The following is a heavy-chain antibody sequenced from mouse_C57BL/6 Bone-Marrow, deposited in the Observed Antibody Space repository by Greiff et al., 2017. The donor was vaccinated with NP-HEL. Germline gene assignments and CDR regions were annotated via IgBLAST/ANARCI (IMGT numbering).Heavy chain of an antibody. J-gene: IGHJ1*03. CDR2: IDPSDSYT. CDR1: GYTFTSYW. CDR3: AGYDYWYFDV. V-gene: IGHV1-50*01. Sequence: VKLQQPGAELVKPGASVKLSCKASGYTFTSYWMQWVKQRPGQGLEWIGEIDPSDSYTNYNQKFKGKATLTVDTSSSTAYMQLSSLTSEDSAVYYCAGYDYWYFDVWGTGTTVTVSS. D-gene: IGHD2-2*01.